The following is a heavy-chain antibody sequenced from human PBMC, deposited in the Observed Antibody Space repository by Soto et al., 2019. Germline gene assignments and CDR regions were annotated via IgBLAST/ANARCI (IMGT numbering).Heavy chain of an antibody. D-gene: IGHD3-10*01. CDR3: ARDSPPITMVRGQNYGMDV. CDR2: IKQDGSEK. Sequence: LRLSCAASGFTFSSYWMSWVRQAPGKGLEWVANIKQDGSEKYYVDSVKGRFTISRDNAKNSLYLQMNSLRAEDTAVYYCARDSPPITMVRGQNYGMDVWGQGTTVTVSS. V-gene: IGHV3-7*03. CDR1: GFTFSSYW. J-gene: IGHJ6*02.